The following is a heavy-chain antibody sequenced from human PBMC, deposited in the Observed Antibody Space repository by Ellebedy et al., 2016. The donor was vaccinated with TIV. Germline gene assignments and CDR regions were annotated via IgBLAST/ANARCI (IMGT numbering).Heavy chain of an antibody. CDR2: ISGSGGRT. CDR3: AKEFAALNFDY. J-gene: IGHJ4*02. D-gene: IGHD2-15*01. CDR1: GFTFSSYA. V-gene: IGHV3-23*01. Sequence: GESLKISCAASGFTFSSYAMSWVRQAPGKGLEWVSAISGSGGRTYYADSVKGRFTIARDNSKNTLYLLMNSLRAEDTAVYYCAKEFAALNFDYWGQGTLVTVSS.